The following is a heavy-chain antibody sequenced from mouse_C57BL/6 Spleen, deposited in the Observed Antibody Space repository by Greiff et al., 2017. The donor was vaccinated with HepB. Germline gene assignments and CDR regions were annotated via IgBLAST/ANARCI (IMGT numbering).Heavy chain of an antibody. CDR3: KGWFAY. J-gene: IGHJ3*01. CDR1: GYTFTDYE. CDR2: IDPETGGT. Sequence: SGAELVRPGASVTLSCKASGYTFTDYEMHWVKQTPVHGLEWIGAIDPETGGTAYNQKFKGKAILTADKSSSTAYMELRSLTSEDSAVYYCKGWFAYWGQGTLVTVSA. V-gene: IGHV1-15*01.